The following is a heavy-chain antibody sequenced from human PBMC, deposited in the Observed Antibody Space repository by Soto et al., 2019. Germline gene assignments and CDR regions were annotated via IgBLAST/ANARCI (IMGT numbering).Heavy chain of an antibody. CDR3: AKDRGGTPGHDAFDI. CDR2: ISGSGGST. J-gene: IGHJ3*02. V-gene: IGHV3-23*01. D-gene: IGHD1-1*01. Sequence: EVQLLESGGGLVQPGGSLRLSCAAFGFTFNNYAMSWVRQAPGKGLEWVSVISGSGGSTNHADSVKGRFTISRDNSKNTLYLQMNSLRAEDTAVYYCAKDRGGTPGHDAFDIWGQGTMVTVSS. CDR1: GFTFNNYA.